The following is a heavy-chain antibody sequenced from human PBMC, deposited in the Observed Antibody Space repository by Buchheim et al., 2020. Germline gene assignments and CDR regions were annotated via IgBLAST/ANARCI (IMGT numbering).Heavy chain of an antibody. CDR3: AREGGGDRGYSLCLDP. CDR1: GFTFSSYA. Sequence: QVQLVESGGGVVQPGRSLRLSCAASGFTFSSYAMHWVRQAPGKGLEWVAVISYDGSNKYYADSVKGRFTISRDNSKNTLYLQMNSLRAEDTAVYYCAREGGGDRGYSLCLDPWGQGTL. V-gene: IGHV3-30-3*01. D-gene: IGHD5-18*01. J-gene: IGHJ5*02. CDR2: ISYDGSNK.